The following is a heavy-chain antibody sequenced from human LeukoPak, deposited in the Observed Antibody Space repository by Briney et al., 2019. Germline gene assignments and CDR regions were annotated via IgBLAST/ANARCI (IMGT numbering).Heavy chain of an antibody. CDR2: ISSSSSTI. D-gene: IGHD3-16*02. J-gene: IGHJ4*02. CDR1: GFTFSSYS. CDR3: APERRGRYDYVWGSYRNDY. Sequence: QPGGSLRLSCAASGFTFSSYSMNWVRQAPGKGLEWVSYISSSSSTIYYADSVKGRFTISRDNAKNSLYLQMNSLRAEDTAVYYCAPERRGRYDYVWGSYRNDYWGQGTLVTVSS. V-gene: IGHV3-48*04.